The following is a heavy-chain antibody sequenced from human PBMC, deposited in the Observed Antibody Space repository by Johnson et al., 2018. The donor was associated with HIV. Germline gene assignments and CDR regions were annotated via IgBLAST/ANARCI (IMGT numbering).Heavy chain of an antibody. Sequence: QVQLVESGGGVVQPGRSLRIYCAVSEFTFSNYAMHWVRLAPGKGLQWVAVISYDGSKKYYADSVKGRFTISRDNSKNTLYLQMNSLRAEDTAVYYCARACRDGYTCDVFDIWGQGTMVTVSS. V-gene: IGHV3-30*14. CDR2: ISYDGSKK. D-gene: IGHD5-24*01. J-gene: IGHJ3*02. CDR1: EFTFSNYA. CDR3: ARACRDGYTCDVFDI.